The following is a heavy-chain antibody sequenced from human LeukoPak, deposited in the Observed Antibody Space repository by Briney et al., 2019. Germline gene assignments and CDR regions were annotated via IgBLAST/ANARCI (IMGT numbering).Heavy chain of an antibody. CDR2: ISYDGSNK. V-gene: IGHV3-30*01. D-gene: IGHD3-22*01. CDR3: ARVITMIVVVILDWFDP. CDR1: GFTFSSYA. Sequence: GGSLRLSCAASGFTFSSYAMHWVRQAPGKGLEWVAVISYDGSNKYYADSVKGRFTISRDNSKNTLYLQMNSLRAEDTAVYYCARVITMIVVVILDWFDPWGQGTLVTVSS. J-gene: IGHJ5*02.